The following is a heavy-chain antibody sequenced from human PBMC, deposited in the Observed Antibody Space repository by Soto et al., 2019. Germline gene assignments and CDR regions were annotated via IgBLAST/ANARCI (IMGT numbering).Heavy chain of an antibody. D-gene: IGHD6-6*01. CDR3: VRQVFDSSSLVPHAFDI. CDR2: IYPGDSDT. CDR1: GYSFTSYW. J-gene: IGHJ3*02. V-gene: IGHV5-51*01. Sequence: PGESLKISCKGFGYSFTSYWTGWVRQMPGKGLEWMGMIYPGDSDTRNSPSFQGQVTISADKSISTAYLQWSSLKASDTAMYYCVRQVFDSSSLVPHAFDIWGQGTMVTVSS.